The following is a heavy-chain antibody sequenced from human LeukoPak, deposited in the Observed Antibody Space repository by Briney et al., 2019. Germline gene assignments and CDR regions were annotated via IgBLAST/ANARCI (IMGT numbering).Heavy chain of an antibody. CDR3: AREGGPSDLYAFDI. J-gene: IGHJ3*02. CDR1: GFTFSSYW. CDR2: INSDGSST. Sequence: PGGSLRLSCAASGFTFSSYWMHWVRQAPGKGLVWVSRINSDGSSTTYADSVKGRFTISRDNSKNTLYLQMNSLRAEDTAVYYCAREGGPSDLYAFDIWGQGTMVTVSS. V-gene: IGHV3-74*03. D-gene: IGHD2-21*02.